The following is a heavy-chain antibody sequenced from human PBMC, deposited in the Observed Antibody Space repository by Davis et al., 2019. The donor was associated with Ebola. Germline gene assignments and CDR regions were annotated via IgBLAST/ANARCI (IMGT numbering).Heavy chain of an antibody. CDR2: IYNSGTT. J-gene: IGHJ4*02. CDR1: GGSISNYY. CDR3: ARSGYTGYDPRINFDY. Sequence: MPSETLSLTCTVSGGSISNYYWSWIRQPPGKGLEWIGYIYNSGTTDYNPSLKSRVTISVDTSKNQFSLKLTSVTAADTAVYYCARSGYTGYDPRINFDYWGQGTLVTVSS. D-gene: IGHD5-12*01. V-gene: IGHV4-59*08.